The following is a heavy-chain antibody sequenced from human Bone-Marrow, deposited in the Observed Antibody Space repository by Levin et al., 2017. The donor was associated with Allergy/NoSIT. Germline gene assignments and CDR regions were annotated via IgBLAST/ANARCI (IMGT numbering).Heavy chain of an antibody. CDR3: AKGKRGYSGYDLDS. CDR2: LSGSGGST. V-gene: IGHV3-23*01. J-gene: IGHJ4*02. CDR1: GFTFSSHV. Sequence: GESLKISCAASGFTFSSHVMSWVRQAPGKGLEWVSTLSGSGGSTYYADSVKGRFTISRDNSKNTLYLQMNTLRAEDTAVYYCAKGKRGYSGYDLDSWGQGTLVTVSS. D-gene: IGHD5-12*01.